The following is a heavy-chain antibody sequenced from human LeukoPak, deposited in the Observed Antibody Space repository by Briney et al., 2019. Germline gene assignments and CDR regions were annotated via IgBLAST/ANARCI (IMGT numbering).Heavy chain of an antibody. CDR3: AKSVDYYDSSGYSTYYYYYMDV. Sequence: GGSLRLSCAASGFTFSSYGMHWVRQAPGKGLEWVAFIRYDGSNKYYADSVKGRFTISRDNSKNTLYLQMNSLRAEDTAVYYCAKSVDYYDSSGYSTYYYYYMDVWGKGTTVTVSS. D-gene: IGHD3-22*01. J-gene: IGHJ6*03. CDR2: IRYDGSNK. V-gene: IGHV3-30*02. CDR1: GFTFSSYG.